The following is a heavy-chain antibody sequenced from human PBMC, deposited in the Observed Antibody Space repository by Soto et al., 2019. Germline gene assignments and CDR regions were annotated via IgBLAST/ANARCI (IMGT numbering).Heavy chain of an antibody. J-gene: IGHJ1*01. CDR1: GFTFKDCA. Sequence: GGSLRLSCSPSGFTFKDCAISWVRQAPGKGLEWVSGISGSGGATYYTDSVEGRFTISKDFSKNTVSLQMTGLRVDDTAVYYCARTRTAFYRYGVDSWGQGALVTVSS. V-gene: IGHV3-23*01. CDR2: ISGSGGAT. D-gene: IGHD2-21*02. CDR3: ARTRTAFYRYGVDS.